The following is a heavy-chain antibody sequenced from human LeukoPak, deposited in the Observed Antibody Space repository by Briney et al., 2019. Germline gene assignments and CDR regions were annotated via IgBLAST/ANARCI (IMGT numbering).Heavy chain of an antibody. J-gene: IGHJ4*02. CDR1: GGSISSSSYY. CDR3: ARGGKASEDY. D-gene: IGHD3-16*01. Sequence: PSETLSLTCTVSGGSISSSSYYWSWIRQPPGKGLEWIGEINHSGSTNYNPSLKSRVTISVDTSKNQFSLKLSSVTAADTAVYYCARGGKASEDYWGQGTLVTVSS. V-gene: IGHV4-39*07. CDR2: INHSGST.